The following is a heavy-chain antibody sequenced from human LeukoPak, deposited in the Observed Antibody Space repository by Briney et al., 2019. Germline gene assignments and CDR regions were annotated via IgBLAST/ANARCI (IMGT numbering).Heavy chain of an antibody. CDR1: GFTFSTYW. CDR3: ARGDKFSGDY. CDR2: INQDGSEK. Sequence: PGGSLRLSCAASGFTFSTYWMSWVRQAPGKGLEWVGNINQDGSEKYYVDSLKGRFTISRDNAKNSLYLQMNRLRPEDTAVYYCARGDKFSGDYWGRGTLVTVSS. J-gene: IGHJ4*02. D-gene: IGHD2-15*01. V-gene: IGHV3-7*04.